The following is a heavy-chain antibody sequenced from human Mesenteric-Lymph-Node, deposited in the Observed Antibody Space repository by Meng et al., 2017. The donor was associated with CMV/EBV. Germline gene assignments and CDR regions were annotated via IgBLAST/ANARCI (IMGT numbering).Heavy chain of an antibody. V-gene: IGHV1-2*06. CDR1: GYTFTGYY. CDR2: INPNSGGT. D-gene: IGHD2-2*01. J-gene: IGHJ4*02. CDR3: ARDSEYCSSTSCPFDY. Sequence: GYTFTGYYMNWVRQAPGQGLEWMGRINPNSGGTNYAQKFQGRVTMTRDTSISTAYMELSRLRSDDTAVYYCARDSEYCSSTSCPFDYWGQGTLVTVSS.